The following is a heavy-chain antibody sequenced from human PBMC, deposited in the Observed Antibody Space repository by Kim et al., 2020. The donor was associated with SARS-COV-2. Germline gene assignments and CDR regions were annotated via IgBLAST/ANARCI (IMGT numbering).Heavy chain of an antibody. CDR3: ARGLRTYVAVAAYGMDV. CDR1: GGSISSYY. CDR2: IYYSGST. V-gene: IGHV4-59*01. Sequence: SETLSLTCTVSGGSISSYYWSWIRQPPGKGLEWIGYIYYSGSTNYNPSLKSRVTISVDTSKNQFSLKLSSVTAADTAVYYCARGLRTYVAVAAYGMDVWGQGTTDTVSS. J-gene: IGHJ6*02. D-gene: IGHD6-19*01.